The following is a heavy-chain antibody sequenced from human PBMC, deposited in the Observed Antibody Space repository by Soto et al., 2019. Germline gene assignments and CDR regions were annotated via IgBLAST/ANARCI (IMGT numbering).Heavy chain of an antibody. V-gene: IGHV3-30-3*01. J-gene: IGHJ4*02. Sequence: QVQLVESGGGVVQPGKSLRLSCAASGFTFSSYAMHWVRQDPGKGLEWVAVISYDGSNKYYADSVKGRFTISRDNSKNTLYVQMNSLRADDTALYYCARAPYSSSSNLDYWGQGTLVTVSS. CDR1: GFTFSSYA. CDR3: ARAPYSSSSNLDY. D-gene: IGHD6-6*01. CDR2: ISYDGSNK.